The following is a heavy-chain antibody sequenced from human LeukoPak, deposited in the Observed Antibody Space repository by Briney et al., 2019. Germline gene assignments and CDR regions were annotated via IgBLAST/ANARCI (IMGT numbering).Heavy chain of an antibody. J-gene: IGHJ4*02. CDR3: TRDRYYDSSGPIDY. V-gene: IGHV3-49*04. Sequence: GGSLILSCTASGFTFGDYAMSWVRQAPGKGLEWVGFIRSKAYGGTTEYAASVKGRFTISRDDSKSIAYLQMNSLKTEDTAVYYCTRDRYYDSSGPIDYWGQGTLVTVSS. D-gene: IGHD3-22*01. CDR1: GFTFGDYA. CDR2: IRSKAYGGTT.